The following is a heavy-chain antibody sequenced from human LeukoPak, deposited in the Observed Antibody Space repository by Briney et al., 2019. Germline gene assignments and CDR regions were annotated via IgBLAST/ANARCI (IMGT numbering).Heavy chain of an antibody. Sequence: ASVKVSCKASGYTFTGYYMHWVRQAPGQGLEWMGWINPNSGGTNYTQKFQGRVTMTRDTSISTAYMELSRLRSDDTAVYYCAGDYGSGSHNWFDPWGQGTLVTVSS. V-gene: IGHV1-2*02. D-gene: IGHD3-10*01. CDR3: AGDYGSGSHNWFDP. CDR2: INPNSGGT. J-gene: IGHJ5*02. CDR1: GYTFTGYY.